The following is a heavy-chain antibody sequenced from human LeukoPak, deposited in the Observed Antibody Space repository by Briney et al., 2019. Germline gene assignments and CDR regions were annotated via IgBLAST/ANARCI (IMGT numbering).Heavy chain of an antibody. Sequence: GGSLRLSCAASGFTVSSNYMSWVRQAPGKGLEWVSVIYSGGSTYYADSVKGRFTISRDNSKNTLYLQMNSLRVEDTAVYYCARGKTGASLDYWGQGTLVTVSS. CDR2: IYSGGST. CDR1: GFTVSSNY. J-gene: IGHJ4*02. V-gene: IGHV3-66*01. D-gene: IGHD7-27*01. CDR3: ARGKTGASLDY.